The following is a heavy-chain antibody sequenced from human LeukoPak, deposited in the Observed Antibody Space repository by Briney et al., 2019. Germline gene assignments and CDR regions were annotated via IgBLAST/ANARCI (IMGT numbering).Heavy chain of an antibody. D-gene: IGHD2-2*01. Sequence: GRSLRLSCAASGFTFDDYAMHWVRQAPGKGLEWVSGISWNSGSIGYADSVKGRFTISRDNAKNSLYLQMNSLRAEDTAVYYCARVRARSYCSSTSCYGYRGQGTLVTVSS. V-gene: IGHV3-9*01. CDR1: GFTFDDYA. J-gene: IGHJ4*02. CDR2: ISWNSGSI. CDR3: ARVRARSYCSSTSCYGY.